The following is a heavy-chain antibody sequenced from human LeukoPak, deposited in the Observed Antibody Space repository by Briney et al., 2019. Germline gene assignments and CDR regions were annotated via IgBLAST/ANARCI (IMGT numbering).Heavy chain of an antibody. CDR1: GFTVSSNY. Sequence: PGGSLRLSCAASGFTVSSNYMSWVRQAPGKGLEWVSVIYSGGSTYYADSVKGRFTISRDNSKNTLYLQMNSLRAEDTAVYYCARGQVYNWNYEGYSDYWGQGTLVTVSS. CDR2: IYSGGST. J-gene: IGHJ4*02. CDR3: ARGQVYNWNYEGYSDY. V-gene: IGHV3-53*01. D-gene: IGHD1-7*01.